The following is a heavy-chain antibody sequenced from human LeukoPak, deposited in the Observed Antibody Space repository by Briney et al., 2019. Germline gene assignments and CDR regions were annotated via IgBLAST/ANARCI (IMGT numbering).Heavy chain of an antibody. CDR2: IKSKADGGTT. CDR3: TTRCSSTSCKYFDY. CDR1: GFTFSNAW. J-gene: IGHJ4*02. V-gene: IGHV3-15*01. D-gene: IGHD2-2*01. Sequence: GGPLRLSCAASGFTFSNAWMSWVRQAPGKGLEWVGRIKSKADGGTTDYAAPVKGRFTISRDDSKNTLYLQMNSLKTEDTAVYYCTTRCSSTSCKYFDYWGQGTLVTVSS.